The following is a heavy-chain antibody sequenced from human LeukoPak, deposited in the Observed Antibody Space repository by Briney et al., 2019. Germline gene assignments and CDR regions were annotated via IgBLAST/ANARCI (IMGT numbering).Heavy chain of an antibody. CDR3: VRDQSYYGV. V-gene: IGHV3-30*03. CDR1: GFTFSSCG. CDR2: ISYDGSNK. J-gene: IGHJ4*02. D-gene: IGHD3-3*01. Sequence: PGGSLRLSCAASGFTFSSCGMHWVRQAPGKGLEWVAVISYDGSNKYYADSVKGRFTISRDNAKNSLYLQMNSLRVDDTALYYCVRDQSYYGVWGQGTLVTVSS.